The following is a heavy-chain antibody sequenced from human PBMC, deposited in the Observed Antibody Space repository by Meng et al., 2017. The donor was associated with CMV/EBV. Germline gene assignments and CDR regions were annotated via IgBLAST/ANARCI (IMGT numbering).Heavy chain of an antibody. CDR2: IYTSGST. Sequence: QGQLQASGPGLVKPSETLSLTYTVSGGSISSYYWSWIRQPAGKGLEWIGRIYTSGSTNYNPSLKSRVTMSVDTSKNQFSLKLSSVTAADTAVYYCARDLMNCSSTSCANWFDPWGQGTLVTVSS. J-gene: IGHJ5*02. D-gene: IGHD2-2*01. CDR1: GGSISSYY. V-gene: IGHV4-4*07. CDR3: ARDLMNCSSTSCANWFDP.